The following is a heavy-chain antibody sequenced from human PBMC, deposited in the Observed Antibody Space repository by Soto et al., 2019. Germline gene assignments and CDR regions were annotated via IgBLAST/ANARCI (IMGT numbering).Heavy chain of an antibody. CDR2: ISHSGST. J-gene: IGHJ4*02. D-gene: IGHD5-18*01. CDR1: GGSISSAAYY. CDR3: AREYTYGSNFFDC. V-gene: IGHV4-31*03. Sequence: SETLSVTCTVSGGSISSAAYYWIWIRQHPGKGLEWIGYISHSGSTYYTPSLKSRVIISADTSKNQFSVNLTSVTAADTAVYYCAREYTYGSNFFDCWGQGALVTVSS.